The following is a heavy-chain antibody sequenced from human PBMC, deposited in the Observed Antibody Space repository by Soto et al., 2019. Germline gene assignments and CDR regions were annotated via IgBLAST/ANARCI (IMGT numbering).Heavy chain of an antibody. CDR1: GYTFTSYY. CDR3: ARYSHEVIIDY. D-gene: IGHD3-10*01. V-gene: IGHV1-46*03. Sequence: QVQLVQSGAEVKKPGASVKVSCKASGYTFTSYYMHWVRQAPGQGLEWMGIINPSGGSTSYAEKFQGRVTMTRDTSTSTVYMELSSLRSEDTAVYYCARYSHEVIIDYWGQGTLVTVSS. CDR2: INPSGGST. J-gene: IGHJ4*02.